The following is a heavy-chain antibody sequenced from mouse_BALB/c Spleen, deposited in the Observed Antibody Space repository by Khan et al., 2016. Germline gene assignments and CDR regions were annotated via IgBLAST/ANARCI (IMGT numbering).Heavy chain of an antibody. D-gene: IGHD2-3*01. CDR1: GFTFNTNA. J-gene: IGHJ3*01. Sequence: EVQLVETGGGLVQPKGSLKLSCVASGFTFNTNAMNWVRQAPGKGLEWVARIRNKSNNYATYYADSVKDRFTISRDDSQNMLYLQMNNLKTEDTAKYYCVKSECYYLTYWGQGTLVTGSA. V-gene: IGHV10S3*01. CDR3: VKSECYYLTY. CDR2: IRNKSNNYAT.